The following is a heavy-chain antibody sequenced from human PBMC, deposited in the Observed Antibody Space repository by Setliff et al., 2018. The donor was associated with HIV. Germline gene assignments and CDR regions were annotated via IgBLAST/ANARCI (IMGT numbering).Heavy chain of an antibody. D-gene: IGHD2-15*01. CDR1: GDSIDRSNFF. Sequence: SETLSLTCTVSGDSIDRSNFFWTWIRQHPGKGLEWIGYIYYSGSATYNPSLKSQASISVDTSRNEFSLKLSSVTAADTAVYYCARGPHKYCSVTNCMYDLWGQGTLVTVSS. J-gene: IGHJ4*02. CDR2: IYYSGSA. CDR3: ARGPHKYCSVTNCMYDL. V-gene: IGHV4-31*01.